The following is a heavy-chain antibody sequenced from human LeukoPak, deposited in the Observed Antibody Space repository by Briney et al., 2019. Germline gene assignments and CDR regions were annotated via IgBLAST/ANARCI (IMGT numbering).Heavy chain of an antibody. V-gene: IGHV4-39*01. CDR3: ARHPVGATQPPSAFDI. Sequence: SETLSLTCTVSGDSLRKSTFYWVWIRQPPGKGLEWIGSIYYSGSTYYNPSLKSRVTISVDTSKNQFSLKLSSVTAADTAVYYCARHPVGATQPPSAFDIWGQGTMVTVSS. D-gene: IGHD1-26*01. CDR2: IYYSGST. J-gene: IGHJ3*02. CDR1: GDSLRKSTFY.